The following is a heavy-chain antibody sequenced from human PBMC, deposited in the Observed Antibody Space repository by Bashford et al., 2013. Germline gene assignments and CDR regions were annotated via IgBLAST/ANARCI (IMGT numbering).Heavy chain of an antibody. D-gene: IGHD2-15*01. CDR2: INPSVGIT. V-gene: IGHV1-46*01. Sequence: VASVKVSCKASGYTFTDYYVHWVRRAPGRGLEWVARINPSVGITNQAQTLQGRVSLTTDKSRTTVYMELSRLRPEDTAMYFCATFPVKVWNAALDSWGQGTQVTVSS. J-gene: IGHJ4*02. CDR1: GYTFTDYY. CDR3: ATFPVKVWNAALDS.